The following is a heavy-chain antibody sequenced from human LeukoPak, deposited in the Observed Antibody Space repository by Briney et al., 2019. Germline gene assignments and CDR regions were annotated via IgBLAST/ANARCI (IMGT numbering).Heavy chain of an antibody. CDR1: GYTFTSYD. J-gene: IGHJ4*02. V-gene: IGHV1-46*03. Sequence: ASVKVSCKASGYTFTSYDINWVRQAPGQGLEWMGIINPSGGSTSYAQKFQGRVTMTRDTSTSTVYMELSSLRSEDTAVYYCAMIVVGSYFDYWGQGTLVTVSS. CDR3: AMIVVGSYFDY. CDR2: INPSGGST. D-gene: IGHD3-22*01.